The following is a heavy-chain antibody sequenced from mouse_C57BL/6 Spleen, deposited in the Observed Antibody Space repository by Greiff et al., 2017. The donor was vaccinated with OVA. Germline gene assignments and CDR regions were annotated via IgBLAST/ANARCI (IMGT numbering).Heavy chain of an antibody. CDR2: IDPSDSYT. D-gene: IGHD2-5*01. CDR1: GYTFTSYW. Sequence: QVQLQQPGAELVKPGASVKLSCKASGYTFTSYWMQWVKQRPGQGLEWIGEIDPSDSYTNYNQKFKGKATLTVDTPSSTAYMQLSSLTSEDSAVYYCVFYYSNYRFAYWGQGTLVTVSA. CDR3: VFYYSNYRFAY. V-gene: IGHV1-50*01. J-gene: IGHJ3*01.